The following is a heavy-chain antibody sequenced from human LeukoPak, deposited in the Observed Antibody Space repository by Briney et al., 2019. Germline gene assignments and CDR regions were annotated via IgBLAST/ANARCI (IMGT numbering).Heavy chain of an antibody. V-gene: IGHV1-8*03. CDR2: MNPNSGNT. Sequence: ASVKVSCKASGYTFTSYDINWVRQATGQGLEWIGWMNPNSGNTGYAQKFQGRVTITRNTSISTAYMELSSLRSEDTAVYYCARGVDYGGNGLAFDYWGQGTLVTVSS. CDR3: ARGVDYGGNGLAFDY. J-gene: IGHJ4*02. D-gene: IGHD4-23*01. CDR1: GYTFTSYD.